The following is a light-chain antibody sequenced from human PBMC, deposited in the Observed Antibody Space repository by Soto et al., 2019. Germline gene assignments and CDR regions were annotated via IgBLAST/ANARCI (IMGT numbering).Light chain of an antibody. CDR3: QQSYRTWT. CDR2: AAS. CDR1: QSISSY. J-gene: IGKJ1*01. V-gene: IGKV1-39*01. Sequence: DIPMTQSPSSLSASVGDRVTITCRASQSISSYLNWYQQKPGKAPNLLIYAASSLQSGVPSRFSGSGSGTYFTLTISSLQPEDIATYYCQQSYRTWTFGQGTKVEIK.